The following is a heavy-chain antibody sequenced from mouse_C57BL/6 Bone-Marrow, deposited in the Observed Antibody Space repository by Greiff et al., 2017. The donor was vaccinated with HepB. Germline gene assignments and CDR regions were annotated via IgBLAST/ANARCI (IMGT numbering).Heavy chain of an antibody. CDR2: IDPENGDT. CDR1: GFNIKDDY. Sequence: VQLQQSGAELVRPGASVKLSCTASGFNIKDDYMHWVKQRPEQGLEWIGWIDPENGDTEYASKFQGKATITADTSSNTAYLQLSSLTSEDTAVYYCTTRGVYYAMEYWGQGTSVTVSS. CDR3: TTRGVYYAMEY. V-gene: IGHV14-4*01. J-gene: IGHJ4*01.